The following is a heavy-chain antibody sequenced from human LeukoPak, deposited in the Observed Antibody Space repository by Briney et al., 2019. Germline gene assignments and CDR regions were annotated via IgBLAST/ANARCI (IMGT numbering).Heavy chain of an antibody. CDR3: ATKVAGTSYFSY. J-gene: IGHJ4*02. CDR2: ISDSGSAI. V-gene: IGHV3-48*03. CDR1: GFSISTFE. D-gene: IGHD6-19*01. Sequence: PGGSLRLSCAASGFSISTFEMNWVRQAPGKGLEWVSYISDSGSAIQHADSVRGRFAISRDNAKNSLYLEMHSLRVEDTAVYCCATKVAGTSYFSYWGKGTLVTVSS.